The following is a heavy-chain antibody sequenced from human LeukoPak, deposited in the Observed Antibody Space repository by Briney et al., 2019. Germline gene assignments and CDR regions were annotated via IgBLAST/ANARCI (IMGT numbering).Heavy chain of an antibody. CDR3: ARGGWLKTSYYFDF. CDR2: MYSSGSS. CDR1: GGSIRSSYYY. J-gene: IGHJ4*02. Sequence: SETLSLTCTVSGGSIRSSYYYWGWIRQPPGKGLEWIGYMYSSGSSTYNPSLKSRVTMSIDPSRNQLSLRVTSVTAADTAVYYCARGGWLKTSYYFDFWGQGSLVTVSS. V-gene: IGHV4-61*05. D-gene: IGHD5-24*01.